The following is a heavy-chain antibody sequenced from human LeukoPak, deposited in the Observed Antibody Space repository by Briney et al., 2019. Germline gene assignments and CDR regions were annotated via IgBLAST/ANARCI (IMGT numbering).Heavy chain of an antibody. CDR3: AKVAREFMGAFDI. J-gene: IGHJ3*02. V-gene: IGHV3-30*02. D-gene: IGHD3-10*01. Sequence: GGSLRLSCAASGFTFSSYGMHWVRQAPGMGLEWVAFIRYDGSNKYYADSVKGRFTISRDNSKNTLYLQMNSLRAEDTAVYYCAKVAREFMGAFDIWGQGTMVTVSS. CDR1: GFTFSSYG. CDR2: IRYDGSNK.